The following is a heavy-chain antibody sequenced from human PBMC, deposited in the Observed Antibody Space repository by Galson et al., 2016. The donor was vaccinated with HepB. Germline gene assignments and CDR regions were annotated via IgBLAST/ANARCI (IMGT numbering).Heavy chain of an antibody. CDR3: ARGGSWSPLASYLCHYYGMDV. CDR2: IYPGDSDT. V-gene: IGHV5-51*01. Sequence: QSGAEVKEPGESLKISCKGSGYIFSNYWIGWVRQMPGKGLEWMEIIYPGDSDTRYSPSFQGQVTISADNSIRTAYLQWSSLKASDNDMYFCARGGSWSPLASYLCHYYGMDVWGQGTTVTVSS. CDR1: GYIFSNYW. D-gene: IGHD3-10*01. J-gene: IGHJ6*02.